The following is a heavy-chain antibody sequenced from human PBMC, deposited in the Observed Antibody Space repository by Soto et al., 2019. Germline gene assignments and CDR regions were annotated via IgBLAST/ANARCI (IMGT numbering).Heavy chain of an antibody. D-gene: IGHD3-10*01. J-gene: IGHJ4*02. V-gene: IGHV1-18*04. Sequence: QVQLVQSGPEVKNPGASVRVSCVASGYAFTSYGVTWVRQAPGQGLEWMGWIAPHSGRTTYLPKFQGRVTMTADVSTNTAYIELRSLTSADTGIYFCARAATGSYHSAYWGQGTVVTVSS. CDR1: GYAFTSYG. CDR2: IAPHSGRT. CDR3: ARAATGSYHSAY.